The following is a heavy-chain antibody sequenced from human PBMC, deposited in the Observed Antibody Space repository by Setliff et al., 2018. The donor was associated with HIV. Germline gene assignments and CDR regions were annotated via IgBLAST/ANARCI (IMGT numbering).Heavy chain of an antibody. J-gene: IGHJ5*02. D-gene: IGHD5-18*01. CDR1: GDSISSSTFY. V-gene: IGHV4-39*01. Sequence: SETLSLTCTVSGDSISSSTFYWGWIRQPPGKGPEWIGSIYYSGTTYYNPSLKSRVAISVDTSKNQFSLKLSSVTAADTAVYYCARSTLGLWNWSDPWGQGTLVTVSS. CDR3: ARSTLGLWNWSDP. CDR2: IYYSGTT.